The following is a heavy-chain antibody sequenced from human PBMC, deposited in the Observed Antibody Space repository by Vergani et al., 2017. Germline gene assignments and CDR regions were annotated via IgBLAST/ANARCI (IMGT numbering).Heavy chain of an antibody. J-gene: IGHJ3*02. V-gene: IGHV4-34*01. D-gene: IGHD5-24*01. Sequence: QVQLQRWGAGLLKPSETLSLTCAVYGGSFSGYYWSWIRQPPGKGLEWIGEINHSGSTNYNPSLKSRVTISVDTSKNQFSLKLSSVTAADTAVYYCARGLRWLQPRAFDIWGQGTMVTVSS. CDR3: ARGLRWLQPRAFDI. CDR1: GGSFSGYY. CDR2: INHSGST.